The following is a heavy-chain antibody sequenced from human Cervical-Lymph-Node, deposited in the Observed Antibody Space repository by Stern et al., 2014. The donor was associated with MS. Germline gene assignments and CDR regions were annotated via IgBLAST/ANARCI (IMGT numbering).Heavy chain of an antibody. V-gene: IGHV4-61*02. D-gene: IGHD3-3*01. CDR1: GGSISSGSYY. CDR2: PQAGGRP. J-gene: IGHJ2*01. Sequence: QVQLQESGPGLVKPSQTLSLTCIVSGGSISSGSYYWSWIRQPAGKGLEWIGRPQAGGRPNHSPPLRIRVPISLDPPKTHFSLNLNSVTAADTAVYYCASQRFLESIYWYFDLWGRGTLVTVSS. CDR3: ASQRFLESIYWYFDL.